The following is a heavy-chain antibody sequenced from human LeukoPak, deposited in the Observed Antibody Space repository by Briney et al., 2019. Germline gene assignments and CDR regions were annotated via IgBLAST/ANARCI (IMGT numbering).Heavy chain of an antibody. CDR1: GGSFSGYY. CDR2: INHSGST. CDR3: ARGHEYYDLWNGYKDWFDP. J-gene: IGHJ5*02. V-gene: IGHV4-34*01. Sequence: SETLSLTCAVYGGSFSGYYWSWIRQPPGKGLEWIGEINHSGSTNYNPSLKSRVTISVDTSKNQFFLKLSSVTAADTAVYYCARGHEYYDLWNGYKDWFDPCGQGNLVTVTA. D-gene: IGHD3-3*01.